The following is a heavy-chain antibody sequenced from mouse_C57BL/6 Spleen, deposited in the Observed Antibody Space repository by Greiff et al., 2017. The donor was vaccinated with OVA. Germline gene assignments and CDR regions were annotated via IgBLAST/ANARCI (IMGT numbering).Heavy chain of an antibody. CDR1: GYTFTSYW. J-gene: IGHJ2*01. V-gene: IGHV1-55*01. CDR3: ARGDGNYYGSLFDY. D-gene: IGHD1-1*01. Sequence: QVQLKQPGAELVKPGASVKMSCKASGYTFTSYWITWVKQRPGQGLEWIGDIYPGSGSTNYNEKFKSKATLTVDTSSSTAYMQLSSLTSEDSAVYYCARGDGNYYGSLFDYWGQGTTLTVSS. CDR2: IYPGSGST.